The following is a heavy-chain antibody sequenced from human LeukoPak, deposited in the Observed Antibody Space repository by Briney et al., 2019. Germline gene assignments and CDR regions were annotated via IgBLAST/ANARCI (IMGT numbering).Heavy chain of an antibody. D-gene: IGHD1-26*01. CDR1: GGSFSGYY. V-gene: IGHV4-34*01. CDR2: INHSGST. CDR3: ARGGSPVGATNDY. Sequence: SETLSLTCAVYGGSFSGYYWSWIRQPPGKGLDWIGEINHSGSTNYNPSLKSRVTISVDTSKNQFSLKLSSMTAADTAAYYCARGGSPVGATNDYWGQGTLVTVSS. J-gene: IGHJ4*02.